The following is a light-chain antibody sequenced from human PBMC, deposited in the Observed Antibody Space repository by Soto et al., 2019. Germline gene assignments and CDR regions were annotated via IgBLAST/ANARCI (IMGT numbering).Light chain of an antibody. CDR3: QQRSNWPPLVT. CDR2: DAS. V-gene: IGKV3-11*01. CDR1: QSVSSY. J-gene: IGKJ4*01. Sequence: EIVLTQSPATLSLSPGERATLSCRASQSVSSYLAWYQQKPGQAPRLLIYDASNRATGIPARFSGSGSGTDFTLTISSLEPEDFAVYYCQQRSNWPPLVTFGGRTKVEIK.